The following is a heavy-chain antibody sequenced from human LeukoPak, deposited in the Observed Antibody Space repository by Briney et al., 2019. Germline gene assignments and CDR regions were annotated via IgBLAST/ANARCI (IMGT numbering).Heavy chain of an antibody. D-gene: IGHD2-15*01. V-gene: IGHV4-39*01. CDR2: IYYSGST. J-gene: IGHJ4*02. CDR3: ASQQTPVLSDY. Sequence: PSETLSLTCTVSGGSISSSSYYWGWIRQPPGKGLQWIGSIYYSGSTYYNPSLKSRVTISVGTSKKQFYLKLTSVTATDTAVYFCASQQTPVLSDYWGQGTLVTVSS. CDR1: GGSISSSSYY.